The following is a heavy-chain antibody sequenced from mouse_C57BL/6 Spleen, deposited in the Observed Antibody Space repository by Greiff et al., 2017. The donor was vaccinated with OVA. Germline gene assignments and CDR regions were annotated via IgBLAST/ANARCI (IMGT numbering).Heavy chain of an antibody. Sequence: QVQLKQSGAELMKPGASVKLSCKATGYTFTGYWIEWVKQRPGHGLEWIGEILPGSGSANYNEKFKGKATFTADTSSNTAYMQLSSLTTGDSAIYYCARSATSYYGAMDDWGQGTSVTVAS. V-gene: IGHV1-9*01. CDR1: GYTFTGYW. CDR3: ARSATSYYGAMDD. J-gene: IGHJ4*01. D-gene: IGHD1-1*01. CDR2: ILPGSGSA.